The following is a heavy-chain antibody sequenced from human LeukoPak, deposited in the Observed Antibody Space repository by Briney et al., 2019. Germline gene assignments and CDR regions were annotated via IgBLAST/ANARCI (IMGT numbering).Heavy chain of an antibody. D-gene: IGHD3-10*01. Sequence: GESLKISCKGSGYSFTSYWIGWVRQMPGKGLEWMGIIYPGDSDTRYSPSFQGQVTISADKSISTAYLQWSSLKASDTAMYYCARKPIKNTYYYGSGSIDYWGQGTLVTVSS. J-gene: IGHJ4*02. CDR3: ARKPIKNTYYYGSGSIDY. CDR1: GYSFTSYW. CDR2: IYPGDSDT. V-gene: IGHV5-51*01.